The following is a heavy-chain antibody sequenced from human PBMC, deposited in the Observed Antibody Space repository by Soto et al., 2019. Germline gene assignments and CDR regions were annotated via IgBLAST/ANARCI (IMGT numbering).Heavy chain of an antibody. CDR1: GGSVSSGSYY. CDR3: ATHGTLAARNAFDI. CDR2: IYHSGST. D-gene: IGHD6-6*01. V-gene: IGHV4-61*01. Sequence: QVQLQESGPGLVKPSETLSLTCTVSGGSVSSGSYYWSWVRQPPGKGLEWIGYIYHSGSTYYNPSLKSRVTISVDRSKNQFSLKLSSVTAADTAVYYCATHGTLAARNAFDIWGQGTMVTVSS. J-gene: IGHJ3*02.